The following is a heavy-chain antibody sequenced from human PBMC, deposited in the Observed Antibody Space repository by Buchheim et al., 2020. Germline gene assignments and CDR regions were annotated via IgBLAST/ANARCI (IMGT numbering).Heavy chain of an antibody. J-gene: IGHJ6*02. CDR1: GGSISSYY. Sequence: QVQLQESGPGLVKPSETLSLTCTVSGGSISSYYWSWIRQPPGKGLEWIGYIYYSGSTNYNPSLKSRVTISVDTSKNQFSLKLSSVTAADTAVYYFARDRPVYYFWSGYYTGNYYYGMDVWGQGTT. CDR3: ARDRPVYYFWSGYYTGNYYYGMDV. D-gene: IGHD3-3*01. CDR2: IYYSGST. V-gene: IGHV4-59*01.